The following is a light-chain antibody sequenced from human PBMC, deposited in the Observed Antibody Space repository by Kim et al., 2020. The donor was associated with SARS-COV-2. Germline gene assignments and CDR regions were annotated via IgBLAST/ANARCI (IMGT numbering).Light chain of an antibody. CDR1: QSVGTS. Sequence: PGERATLSCRASQSVGTSLAWYQQRPGQPPRLLIYDTFNRATGIPDRFSSSGSGTDFTLTISSLESEDFAVYYCQQRSNWPPALSFGGGTKVDIK. CDR3: QQRSNWPPALS. V-gene: IGKV3-11*01. J-gene: IGKJ4*01. CDR2: DTF.